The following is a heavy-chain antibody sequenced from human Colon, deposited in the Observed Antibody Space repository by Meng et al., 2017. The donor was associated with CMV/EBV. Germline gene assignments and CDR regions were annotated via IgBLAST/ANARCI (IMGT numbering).Heavy chain of an antibody. J-gene: IGHJ4*01. V-gene: IGHV3-11*04. D-gene: IGHD4-17*01. CDR1: GFSFSSYA. Sequence: GESLKISCAASGFSFSSYAMSWIRQAPGKGLEWVSCMSSSGSTSYYADSVKGRFTISRDNAKKSLYLQMNSLRAEDTAVYYCARDTTEYFDHWGHGTLVTVSS. CDR3: ARDTTEYFDH. CDR2: MSSSGSTS.